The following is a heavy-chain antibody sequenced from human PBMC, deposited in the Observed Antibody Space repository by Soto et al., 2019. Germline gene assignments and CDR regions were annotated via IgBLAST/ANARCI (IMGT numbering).Heavy chain of an antibody. CDR3: ARATTVTIGSSYL. D-gene: IGHD4-17*01. CDR1: GYTFTSYG. CDR2: ISAYNGNT. J-gene: IGHJ4*02. Sequence: QVQLVQSGAEVKKPGASVKVSCKASGYTFTSYGITWVRQAPGQGLEWMGWISAYNGNTNYAQKLKGRDTMTSNTSTNPSDMEQRSLRSDDTAVYYCARATTVTIGSSYLWGQGTLVTVSS. V-gene: IGHV1-18*01.